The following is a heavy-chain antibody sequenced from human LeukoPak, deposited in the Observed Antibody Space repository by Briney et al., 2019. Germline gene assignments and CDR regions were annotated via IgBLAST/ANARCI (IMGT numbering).Heavy chain of an antibody. J-gene: IGHJ4*02. CDR2: INPSGGST. D-gene: IGHD3-22*01. CDR3: ARDFSPSSYYYDIVGQTSDY. Sequence: ASVKVSCKASGNTFTSYYMHWVRQAPGQGLEWMGIINPSGGSTSYAQKFQGRVTMTRDTSTSTVYMELSSLRSEDTAVYYCARDFSPSSYYYDIVGQTSDYWGQGTLVTVSS. V-gene: IGHV1-46*01. CDR1: GNTFTSYY.